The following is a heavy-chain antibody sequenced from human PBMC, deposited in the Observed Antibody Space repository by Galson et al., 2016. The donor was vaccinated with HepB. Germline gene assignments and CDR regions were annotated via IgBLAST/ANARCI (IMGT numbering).Heavy chain of an antibody. Sequence: SLRLSCAGSGFLFRGYGMHWVRQAPGKGLEWVAADSMDGRRKFYSDSVRGRFTISRDSSKNTLSLQMNSLTADDTAIYYCVQGSTAPAVWGKGTTVTVSS. D-gene: IGHD1-26*01. CDR3: VQGSTAPAV. CDR1: GFLFRGYG. CDR2: DSMDGRRK. V-gene: IGHV3-30*18. J-gene: IGHJ6*04.